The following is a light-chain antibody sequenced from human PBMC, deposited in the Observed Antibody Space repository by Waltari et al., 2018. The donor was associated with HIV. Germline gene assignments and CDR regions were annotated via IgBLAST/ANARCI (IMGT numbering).Light chain of an antibody. CDR1: SGHSSYA. J-gene: IGLJ2*01. CDR3: QTWGTVV. CDR2: LKSDGSH. V-gene: IGLV4-69*01. Sequence: QLVLTQSPSASASLGASVKLTCTLSSGHSSYAIAWHQQQPEQGPRYLMNLKSDGSHSKGDGIPVRFSGSSSGAERYLTISSLQSEDKADYYCQTWGTVVFGGGTKLTVL.